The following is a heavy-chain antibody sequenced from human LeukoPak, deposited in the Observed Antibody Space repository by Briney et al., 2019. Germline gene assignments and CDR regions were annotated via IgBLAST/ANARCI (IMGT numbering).Heavy chain of an antibody. CDR3: ARARGVVPAAYYFDY. CDR2: INHSGST. Sequence: SETLSLTCAVYGGSFSGYYWSWIRQPPGKGLEWIGEINHSGSTNYNPSLKSRVTISVGTSKNQFSLKLSSVTAADTAVYYCARARGVVPAAYYFDYWGQGTLVTVSS. CDR1: GGSFSGYY. D-gene: IGHD2-2*01. V-gene: IGHV4-34*01. J-gene: IGHJ4*02.